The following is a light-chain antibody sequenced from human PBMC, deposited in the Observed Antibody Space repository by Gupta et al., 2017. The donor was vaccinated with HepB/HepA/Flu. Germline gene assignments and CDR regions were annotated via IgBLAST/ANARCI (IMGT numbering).Light chain of an antibody. CDR2: DAS. Sequence: QSALTPPRSVSASPGQSVTISCTVTSSDVGVYHYVTWYQQHPGKAPRPMIYDASTRPSGVPDRFSGSKSGNTAALTISGVQAEDEADYYCCSYAGSYTWVFGGGTRLTVL. CDR1: SSDVGVYHY. CDR3: CSYAGSYTWV. V-gene: IGLV2-11*01. J-gene: IGLJ3*02.